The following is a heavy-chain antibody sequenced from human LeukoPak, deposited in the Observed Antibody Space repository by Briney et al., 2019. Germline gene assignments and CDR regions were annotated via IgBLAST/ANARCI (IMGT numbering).Heavy chain of an antibody. D-gene: IGHD3-10*01. CDR2: ISSSGSTI. Sequence: GGSLRLSCAASGFTFSDYYMSWIRQAPGKGLEWVSYISSSGSTIYYADSLKGRFTISRDNAKNSLYLQMNSLRAEDTAVYYCARYGNRVSMVRGATMGPESDYWGQGTLVTVSS. V-gene: IGHV3-11*04. J-gene: IGHJ4*02. CDR3: ARYGNRVSMVRGATMGPESDY. CDR1: GFTFSDYY.